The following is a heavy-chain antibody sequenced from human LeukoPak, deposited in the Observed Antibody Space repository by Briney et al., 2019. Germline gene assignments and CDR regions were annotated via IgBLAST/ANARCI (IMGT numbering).Heavy chain of an antibody. J-gene: IGHJ4*02. D-gene: IGHD4-23*01. CDR2: INPSGGST. V-gene: IGHV1-46*01. CDR3: AILDDGGNSGGTFDY. Sequence: VASVKVSCKASGYTFTSYYMHWVRQAPGQGLEWMGIINPSGGSTSYAQKFQGRVTMTRDTSTSTVYMELSSLGSEDTAVYYCAILDDGGNSGGTFDYWGQGTLVTVSS. CDR1: GYTFTSYY.